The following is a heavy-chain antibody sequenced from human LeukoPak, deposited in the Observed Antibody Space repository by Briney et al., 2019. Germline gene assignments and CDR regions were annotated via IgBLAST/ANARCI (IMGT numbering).Heavy chain of an antibody. CDR2: INHSGST. Sequence: PSETLSLTCAVYGGSFSGYYWSWIRQPPGKGLEWIGEINHSGSTNYNPSLKSRVTISVDTSKNQFSLKLSSVTAADTAVYYCARGGGLSIVVVPADIWSDPWGQGTLVTVSS. D-gene: IGHD2-2*01. J-gene: IGHJ5*02. CDR1: GGSFSGYY. V-gene: IGHV4-34*01. CDR3: ARGGGLSIVVVPADIWSDP.